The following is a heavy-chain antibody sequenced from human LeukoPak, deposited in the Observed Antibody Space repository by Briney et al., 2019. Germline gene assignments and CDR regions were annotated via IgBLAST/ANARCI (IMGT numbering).Heavy chain of an antibody. CDR1: GASISRSYYY. CDR3: ARQTGSLDSDY. Sequence: KPSGTLSLTCTVSGASISRSYYYWGWIRQPPGKGLEWIGSLSYDGSSYYNASLNSRVTIFVDISKNQFSLKLNSVTAADTAVYYCARQTGSLDSDYWGQGTLVTVSS. D-gene: IGHD2-15*01. CDR2: LSYDGSS. V-gene: IGHV4-39*01. J-gene: IGHJ4*02.